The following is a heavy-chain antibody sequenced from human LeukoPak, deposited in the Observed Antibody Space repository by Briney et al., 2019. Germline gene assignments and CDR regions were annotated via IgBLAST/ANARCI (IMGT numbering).Heavy chain of an antibody. CDR1: GFTFSSYA. CDR3: AKENYHDSSGYPLR. V-gene: IGHV3-23*01. J-gene: IGHJ4*02. Sequence: GGSLRLSCAASGFTFSSYAMSWVRQAPGKGLEWVSAISGSGGSTYYADSVKGRFTISRDNSKNTLYLQMNSLRAADTAVYYCAKENYHDSSGYPLRWGQGTLVTVSS. CDR2: ISGSGGST. D-gene: IGHD3-22*01.